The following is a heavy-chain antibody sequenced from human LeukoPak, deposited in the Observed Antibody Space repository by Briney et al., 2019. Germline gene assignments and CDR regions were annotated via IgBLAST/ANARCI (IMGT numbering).Heavy chain of an antibody. CDR1: GYSFTSYW. J-gene: IGHJ6*02. CDR3: ARYNSSGWYQDV. V-gene: IGHV5-10-1*01. CDR2: IDPSDSYT. D-gene: IGHD6-19*01. Sequence: GASLKISCKGSGYSFTSYWISWVRQMPGKGLEWMGRIDPSDSYTNYSPSFQGHVTISADKSISTAYLQWSSLKASDTAMYYCARYNSSGWYQDVWGQGTTVTVSS.